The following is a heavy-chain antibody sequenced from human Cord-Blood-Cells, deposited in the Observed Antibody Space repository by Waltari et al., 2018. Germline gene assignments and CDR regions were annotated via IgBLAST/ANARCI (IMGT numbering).Heavy chain of an antibody. CDR2: IWYDGSNK. J-gene: IGHJ3*02. CDR1: GFTFSSYG. V-gene: IGHV3-33*01. CDR3: ARGYCSSTSCYDAFDI. D-gene: IGHD2-2*01. Sequence: QVQLVESGGGVVQPGRSLRLSCAASGFTFSSYGMPWVRQAPGKGLEWVAVIWYDGSNKYYADSVKGRFTISRDNSKNTLYLQMNSLRAEDTAVYYCARGYCSSTSCYDAFDIWGQGTMVTVSS.